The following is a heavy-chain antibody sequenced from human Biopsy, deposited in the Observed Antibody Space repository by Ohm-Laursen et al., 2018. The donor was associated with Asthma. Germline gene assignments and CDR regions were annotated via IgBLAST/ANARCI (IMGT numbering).Heavy chain of an antibody. CDR1: GGSVSSGSYY. CDR2: ISYSGST. J-gene: IGHJ2*01. V-gene: IGHV4-61*01. Sequence: SETLSLTCTVSGGSVSSGSYYWSWIRQPLGKGLAWVSYISYSGSTDYNPSLMSLLTISMDTSKNQFSLKLSSVTAADTAVYYCARVPTTHRYFDLWGRGTLVTVSS. D-gene: IGHD2-15*01. CDR3: ARVPTTHRYFDL.